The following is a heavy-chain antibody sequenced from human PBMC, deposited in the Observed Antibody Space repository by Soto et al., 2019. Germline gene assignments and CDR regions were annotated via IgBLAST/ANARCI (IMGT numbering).Heavy chain of an antibody. D-gene: IGHD3-3*01. V-gene: IGHV1-69*13. CDR2: IIPIFGTA. J-gene: IGHJ6*02. CDR3: ARDRRYYDFWSGYPDYYYYGMDV. Sequence: SVKVSCKASGGTFSSYAISWVRQAPGQGLEWMGGIIPIFGTANYAQKFQGRVTITADESTSTAYMELSSLRSEDTAVYYCARDRRYYDFWSGYPDYYYYGMDVWGQGTTVTVSS. CDR1: GGTFSSYA.